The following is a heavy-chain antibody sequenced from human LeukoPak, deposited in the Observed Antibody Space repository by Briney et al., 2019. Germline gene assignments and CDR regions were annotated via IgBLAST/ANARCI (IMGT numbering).Heavy chain of an antibody. CDR1: GGTFSSYA. Sequence: EASVKASCKASGGTFSSYAISWVRQAPGQGLEWMGGIIPFFGTANFAQKFQGRVTITADESTSTAYMELSSLRSEDTAVYYCALLDTAMVPIAEYFHHWGQGTLVTVSS. D-gene: IGHD5-18*01. J-gene: IGHJ1*01. V-gene: IGHV1-69*13. CDR2: IIPFFGTA. CDR3: ALLDTAMVPIAEYFHH.